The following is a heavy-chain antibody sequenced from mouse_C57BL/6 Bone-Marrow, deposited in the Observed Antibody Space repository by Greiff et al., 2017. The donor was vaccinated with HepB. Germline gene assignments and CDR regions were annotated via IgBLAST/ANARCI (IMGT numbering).Heavy chain of an antibody. CDR2: IYPGSGST. Sequence: QVQLKESGAELVKPGASVKMSCKASGYTFTSYWITWVKQRPGQGLEWIGDIYPGSGSTNYNEKFKSKATLTVDTSSSTAYMQLSSLTSEDSAVYYCARLLLYGSSFDYWGQGTTLTVSS. CDR1: GYTFTSYW. CDR3: ARLLLYGSSFDY. J-gene: IGHJ2*01. V-gene: IGHV1-55*01. D-gene: IGHD1-1*01.